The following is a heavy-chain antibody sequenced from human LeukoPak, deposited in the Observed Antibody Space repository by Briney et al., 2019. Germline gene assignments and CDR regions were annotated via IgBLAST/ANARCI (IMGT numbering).Heavy chain of an antibody. J-gene: IGHJ3*02. CDR1: GFTFSSYS. D-gene: IGHD2-2*01. CDR3: AKDGRSTSPADAFDI. CDR2: IRYDGSNK. V-gene: IGHV3-30*02. Sequence: PGGSLRLSCAASGFTFSSYSMHWVRQAPGKGLEWVAFIRYDGSNKYYADSVKGRFTISRDNSRNTLYLQMNSLRAEDTAVYYCAKDGRSTSPADAFDIWGQGTMVTVSS.